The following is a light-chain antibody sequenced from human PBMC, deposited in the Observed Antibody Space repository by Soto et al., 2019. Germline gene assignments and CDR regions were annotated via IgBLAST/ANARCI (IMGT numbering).Light chain of an antibody. Sequence: EIVLTQSPATLSLSPGETATLSCRASESVSRYLAWYQQKPGQAPRLLIYDASNRATGIPTRFSGSGSGTDCTLTISSLEPDDFAVYYCQQRSRTFGGGTKVEI. CDR2: DAS. CDR3: QQRSRT. J-gene: IGKJ4*01. CDR1: ESVSRY. V-gene: IGKV3-11*01.